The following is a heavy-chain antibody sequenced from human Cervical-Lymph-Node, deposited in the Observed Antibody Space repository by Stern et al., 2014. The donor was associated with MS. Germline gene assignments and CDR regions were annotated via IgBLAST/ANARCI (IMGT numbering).Heavy chain of an antibody. D-gene: IGHD2-21*02. CDR2: ISDTGTT. CDR1: GGAVSDYY. Sequence: DQLVESGPGLVKPSETLSLTCTVSGGAVSDYYWTWIRQRPGQGLAWIGYISDTGTTNYNPSLHSRVTITLDTSQNQVSLRLRSVTAADTAVYYCARDPSTTASDWFFDLWGRGSLVTVSS. CDR3: ARDPSTTASDWFFDL. V-gene: IGHV4-59*02. J-gene: IGHJ2*01.